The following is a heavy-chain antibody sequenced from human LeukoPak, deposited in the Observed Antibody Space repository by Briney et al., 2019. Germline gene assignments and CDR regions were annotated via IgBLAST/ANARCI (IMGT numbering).Heavy chain of an antibody. CDR2: ITWVGGYT. J-gene: IGHJ4*02. V-gene: IGHV3-43*01. Sequence: GGSLTLSCAPYGFTLANHTTQCARQLPGKWLGWLTFITWVGGYTPYSGSVEDRFNIYRDNSRNCLYLQMNNLGSEDTALYYCASEKNGIFDYWGEGTPVTVSS. D-gene: IGHD1-1*01. CDR1: GFTLANHT. CDR3: ASEKNGIFDY.